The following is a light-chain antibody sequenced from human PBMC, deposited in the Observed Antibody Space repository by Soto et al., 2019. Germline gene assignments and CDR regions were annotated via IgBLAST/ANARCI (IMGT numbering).Light chain of an antibody. CDR2: KAS. V-gene: IGKV1-5*03. Sequence: QCPASVYVSVGAVALITSRASQSIISWLARYQQKPGKAPKLLIYKASSLESGVPSRFSGTGSGTEFTFIFSIVQPDDLATHSLQLYNSYSRTFGQGTRVDIK. J-gene: IGKJ1*01. CDR3: QLYNSYSRT. CDR1: QSIISW.